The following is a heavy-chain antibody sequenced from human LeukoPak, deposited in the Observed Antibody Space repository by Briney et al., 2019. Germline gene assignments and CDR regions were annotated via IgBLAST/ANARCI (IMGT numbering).Heavy chain of an antibody. CDR2: IKQDGSTK. CDR1: GFTFTNSW. D-gene: IGHD1-26*01. J-gene: IGHJ4*02. CDR3: ARDTDGSLDY. Sequence: PGGSLRLSCAASGFTFTNSWMAWVREAPGKGLEWVANIKQDGSTKHCGDSVKRRFTISRDNPKNALYLQMHSLRADDTAVYYCARDTDGSLDYWGQRILVTVAS. V-gene: IGHV3-7*01.